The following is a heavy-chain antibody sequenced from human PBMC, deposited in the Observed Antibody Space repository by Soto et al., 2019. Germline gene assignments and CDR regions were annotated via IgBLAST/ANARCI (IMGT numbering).Heavy chain of an antibody. CDR2: ISAGGSSP. D-gene: IGHD6-6*01. J-gene: IGHJ5*02. V-gene: IGHV3-23*01. CDR1: GFSFSTYA. CDR3: VKHAEYQLVSWFDP. Sequence: EVQLLESGGGLVQPGGSLRLSCAASGFSFSTYAMSWVRQAPGEGLEWVSGISAGGSSPFTADSVKGRVIISRDNSKNTLYLQMNSLTVEDTAVYYCVKHAEYQLVSWFDPWGQGTLVTVSS.